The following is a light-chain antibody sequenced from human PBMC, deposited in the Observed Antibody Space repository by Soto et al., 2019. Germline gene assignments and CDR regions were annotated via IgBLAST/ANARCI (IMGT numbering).Light chain of an antibody. CDR1: SNDVGGYNY. CDR2: EVS. Sequence: QSALTQPASVSGSPGQSITISCTGTSNDVGGYNYVSWFQQHPGKAPKLLIFEVSNRPSGVSNRFSGSKSGNTASLTISGLQAEDEADYYCSSFTSTSTFVFGTGIKVTVL. V-gene: IGLV2-14*01. J-gene: IGLJ1*01. CDR3: SSFTSTSTFV.